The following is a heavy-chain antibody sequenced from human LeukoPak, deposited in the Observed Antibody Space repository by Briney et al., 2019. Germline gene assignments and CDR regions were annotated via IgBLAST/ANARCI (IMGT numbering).Heavy chain of an antibody. J-gene: IGHJ4*02. CDR1: GFTFDDYG. D-gene: IGHD6-13*01. CDR2: INWNGGST. Sequence: GGSLRLSCAASGFTFDDYGLSWVRQAPGKGLEWVSGINWNGGSTGYADSVKGRFTISRDNAKNSLYLQMNSLRAEDTALYYCARGTLKAAATDFDYWGQGTLVTVSS. V-gene: IGHV3-20*04. CDR3: ARGTLKAAATDFDY.